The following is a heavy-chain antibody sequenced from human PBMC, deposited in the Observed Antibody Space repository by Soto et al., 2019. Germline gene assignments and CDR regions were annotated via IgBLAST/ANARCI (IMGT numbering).Heavy chain of an antibody. CDR1: GFTFSSYA. CDR2: ISYDGSNK. Sequence: GGSLRLSCAASGFTFSSYAMHWVRQAPGKGLEWVAVISYDGSNKYYADSVKGRFTISRDNSKNTLYLQMNSLRAEDTAVYYCARVLGYYDILTALGSDGMDVWGQGTTVTVSS. CDR3: ARVLGYYDILTALGSDGMDV. V-gene: IGHV3-30-3*01. J-gene: IGHJ6*02. D-gene: IGHD3-9*01.